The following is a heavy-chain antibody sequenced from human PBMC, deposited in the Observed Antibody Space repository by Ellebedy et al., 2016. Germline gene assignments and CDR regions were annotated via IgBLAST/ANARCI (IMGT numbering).Heavy chain of an antibody. CDR3: ARTPEYTFGYYYGMDV. D-gene: IGHD6-6*01. J-gene: IGHJ6*02. Sequence: ASVKVSCXASGYTFTSYDINWVRQATGQGLEWMGWMNPNSGNTGYAQKFQGRVTMTRNTSISTAYMELSSLRSEDTAVYYCARTPEYTFGYYYGMDVWGQGTTVIVSS. CDR2: MNPNSGNT. V-gene: IGHV1-8*01. CDR1: GYTFTSYD.